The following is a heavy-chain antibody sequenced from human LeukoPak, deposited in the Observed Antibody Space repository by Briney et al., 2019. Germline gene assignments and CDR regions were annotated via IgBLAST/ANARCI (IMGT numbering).Heavy chain of an antibody. D-gene: IGHD2-15*01. CDR2: INHSGST. Sequence: PSETLSLTCAVYGGSFSGYYWSWIRQPPGKGLEWIGEINHSGSTNYNPSLKSRVTISVDTSKNQFSLKLSSVTAAGTAVYYCARGGIVVVVAARQIDYWGQGTLVTISS. CDR1: GGSFSGYY. V-gene: IGHV4-34*01. CDR3: ARGGIVVVVAARQIDY. J-gene: IGHJ4*02.